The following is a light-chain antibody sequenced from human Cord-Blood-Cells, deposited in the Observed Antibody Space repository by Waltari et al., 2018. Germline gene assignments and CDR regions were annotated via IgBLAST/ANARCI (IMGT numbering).Light chain of an antibody. CDR1: SSDVGSYNL. CDR3: CSYAGSSIVV. J-gene: IGLJ2*01. CDR2: EGS. V-gene: IGLV2-23*01. Sequence: QSALTQPASVSGSPGQSITISCTGTSSDVGSYNLVSWYQQHPGQAPKLMIYEGSKRPSGVSNRFSGSKSGNTASLTISGLQAEDEADYYCCSYAGSSIVVFGGGTKLTVL.